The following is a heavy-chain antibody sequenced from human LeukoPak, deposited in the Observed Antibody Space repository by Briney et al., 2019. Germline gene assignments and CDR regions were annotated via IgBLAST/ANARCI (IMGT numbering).Heavy chain of an antibody. CDR2: ISGTGTTI. Sequence: GGSLRLSCAASGFIFNTYEMNWVRQAPGKGLEWVSYISGTGTTIYYADSVKGRFTISRDNARHSLSLLMNSLRAEDTAIYYCVSAYGGLLDHWGQGTLLTVSS. V-gene: IGHV3-48*03. J-gene: IGHJ4*02. D-gene: IGHD3-16*01. CDR3: VSAYGGLLDH. CDR1: GFIFNTYE.